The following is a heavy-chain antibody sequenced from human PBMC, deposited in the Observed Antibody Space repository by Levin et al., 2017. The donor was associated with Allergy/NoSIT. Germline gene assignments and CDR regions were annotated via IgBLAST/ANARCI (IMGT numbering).Heavy chain of an antibody. CDR2: ISYDGSNK. J-gene: IGHJ4*02. V-gene: IGHV3-30*18. Sequence: GGSLRLSCAASGFTFSSYGMHWVRQAPGKGLEWVAVISYDGSNKYYADSVKGRFTISRDNSKNTLYLQMNSLRAEDTAVYYCAKDKHTMVRGGELDYWGQGTLVTVSS. CDR1: GFTFSSYG. CDR3: AKDKHTMVRGGELDY. D-gene: IGHD3-10*01.